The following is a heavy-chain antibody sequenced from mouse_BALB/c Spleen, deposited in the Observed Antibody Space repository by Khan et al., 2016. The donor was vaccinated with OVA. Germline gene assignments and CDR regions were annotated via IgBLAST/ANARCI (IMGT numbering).Heavy chain of an antibody. V-gene: IGHV5-6-5*01. CDR2: ISSGGNT. Sequence: EVELVESGGGLVKPGGSLKLSCAASGFTFSNYAMSWVRQTPEKRLEWIASISSGGNTYYHDSVKGRFTISRVNARTILSLQMSSLRAEDTAMYYCARDYGFTYWGQGTLVTVSA. CDR1: GFTFSNYA. J-gene: IGHJ3*01. CDR3: ARDYGFTY.